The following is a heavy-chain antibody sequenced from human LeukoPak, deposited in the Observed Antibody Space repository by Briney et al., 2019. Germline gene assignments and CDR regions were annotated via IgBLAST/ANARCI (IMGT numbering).Heavy chain of an antibody. CDR2: IKHDGGQK. CDR3: ARDAYDFWNDYCTYFDS. D-gene: IGHD3-3*01. V-gene: IGHV3-7*01. J-gene: IGHJ4*02. CDR1: GFTFSSYC. Sequence: GSLRLACEASGFTFSSYCMSWVRQAPGKGLEWVASIKHDGGQKYYVDSVKGRFNISRDNAKNSLSLQMNGLRAEDTAAYYCARDAYDFWNDYCTYFDSWGQGTLVTVSS.